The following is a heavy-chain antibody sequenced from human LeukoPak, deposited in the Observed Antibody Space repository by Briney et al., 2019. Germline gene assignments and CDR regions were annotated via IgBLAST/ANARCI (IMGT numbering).Heavy chain of an antibody. CDR3: ARSDYRNYPSGIDY. J-gene: IGHJ4*02. Sequence: SETLSLSCTVSSFSFTTDYYWGWIRQPPGKGLEVSCSVYRTGGTYYAPSLKNRVSISLDMSKNQFSLKLSSVTAADTAVYYCARSDYRNYPSGIDYWGQGTLVTVSS. CDR1: SFSFTTDYY. V-gene: IGHV4-38-2*02. CDR2: VYRTGGT. D-gene: IGHD4-11*01.